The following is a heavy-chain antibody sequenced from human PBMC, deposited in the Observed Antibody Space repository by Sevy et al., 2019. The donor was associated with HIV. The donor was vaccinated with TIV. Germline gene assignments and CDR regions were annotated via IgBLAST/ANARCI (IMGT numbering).Heavy chain of an antibody. J-gene: IGHJ4*02. CDR3: ARLQQGGGFDY. CDR1: GYRCTSYW. CDR2: IYPDDSDT. V-gene: IGHV5-51*01. D-gene: IGHD6-13*01. Sequence: GGSLRLSCKCSGYRCTSYWIGWVRQMPGKGLEWMGIIYPDDSDTRYSPSFQGQVTISADKSISTAYLQWSSLKASDSAMYYCARLQQGGGFDYWGQGTLVTVSS.